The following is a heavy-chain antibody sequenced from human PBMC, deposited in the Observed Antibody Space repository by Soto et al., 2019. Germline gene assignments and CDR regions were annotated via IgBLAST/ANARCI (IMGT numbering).Heavy chain of an antibody. CDR1: GYTFTNYD. CDR3: ARGRRDYYDSGDWVPLAY. CDR2: MNPDSGDT. Sequence: ASVKVSCKASGYTFTNYDINWVRQATGQGLEWMWWMNPDSGDTRYAQEFQGRVTMTRDTSISTAYMELSSLRSEDTAVYYCARGRRDYYDSGDWVPLAYWGQGTLVTVSS. D-gene: IGHD3-22*01. J-gene: IGHJ4*02. V-gene: IGHV1-8*01.